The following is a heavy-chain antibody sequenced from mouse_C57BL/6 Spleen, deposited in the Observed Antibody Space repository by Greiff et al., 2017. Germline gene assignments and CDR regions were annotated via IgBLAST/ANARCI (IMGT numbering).Heavy chain of an antibody. CDR3: ARYDYDVEGVSYYAMDY. Sequence: QVQLKESGAELARPGASVKLSCKASGYTFTSYGISWVKQRTGQGLEWIGEIYPRSGNTYYNEKFKGKATLTADKSSSTAYMELRSLTSEDSAVYFCARYDYDVEGVSYYAMDYWGQGTSVTVSS. D-gene: IGHD2-4*01. CDR1: GYTFTSYG. V-gene: IGHV1-81*01. CDR2: IYPRSGNT. J-gene: IGHJ4*01.